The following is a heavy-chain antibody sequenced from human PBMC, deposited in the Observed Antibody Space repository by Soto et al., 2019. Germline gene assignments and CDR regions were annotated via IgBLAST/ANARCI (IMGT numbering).Heavy chain of an antibody. D-gene: IGHD3-9*01. CDR1: AGTFSSYA. V-gene: IGHV1-69*13. CDR2: IIPIVGTA. Sequence: GASVKVSCKASAGTFSSYAFSWEREVIGLGLEWMGGIIPIVGTANYAQKFQGRVTNTADESTSTAYRELSSLRSDDTAVYYCARGKEAWTGYSLMNYYYYGMDVWGQGTTVTVSS. J-gene: IGHJ6*02. CDR3: ARGKEAWTGYSLMNYYYYGMDV.